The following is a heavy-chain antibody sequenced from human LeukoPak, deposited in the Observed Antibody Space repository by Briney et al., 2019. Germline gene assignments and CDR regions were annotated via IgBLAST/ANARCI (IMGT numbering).Heavy chain of an antibody. CDR2: ISGSGGST. V-gene: IGHV3-23*01. Sequence: GGSLRLSCAASGFTFSSYAMSWVRQAPGKGLEWVSAISGSGGSTYYADSVKGRFTISRDNSRNTLYLQMNSLRAEDTAVYYCAKDADYGDYVAYTNWFDPWGQGTLVTVSS. D-gene: IGHD4-17*01. CDR1: GFTFSSYA. J-gene: IGHJ5*02. CDR3: AKDADYGDYVAYTNWFDP.